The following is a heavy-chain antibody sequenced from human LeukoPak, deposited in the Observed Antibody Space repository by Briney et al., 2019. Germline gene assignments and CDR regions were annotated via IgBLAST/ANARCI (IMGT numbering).Heavy chain of an antibody. CDR1: GGSIRGYY. J-gene: IGHJ5*01. D-gene: IGHD4-17*01. CDR2: IYYSGST. CDR3: ARHYGDYVKWFDS. Sequence: PSETLSLTCTVSGGSIRGYYWSWIRQPPGKGLEWIGYIYYSGSTNSNPSLKSRVDVSLDTPKNQLSLTLNSVTAVDTAGYYCARHYGDYVKWFDSWGQGTLVTVSS. V-gene: IGHV4-59*08.